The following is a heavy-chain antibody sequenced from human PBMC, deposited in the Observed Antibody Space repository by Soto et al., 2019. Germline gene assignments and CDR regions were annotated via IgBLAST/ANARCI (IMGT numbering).Heavy chain of an antibody. Sequence: QVQLVESGGGVVQPGRSLRLSCAAFGFTFSSFGMHWVRQAPGKGLEWVEVIWYEGSNNYYADSVKGRFTISRDNSKNTLYLQLNSLRAEDTAVYSCASDGSIPAYYYSYGMDVWGQGTTVAVSS. CDR3: ASDGSIPAYYYSYGMDV. V-gene: IGHV3-33*01. CDR1: GFTFSSFG. J-gene: IGHJ6*02. D-gene: IGHD4-4*01. CDR2: IWYEGSNN.